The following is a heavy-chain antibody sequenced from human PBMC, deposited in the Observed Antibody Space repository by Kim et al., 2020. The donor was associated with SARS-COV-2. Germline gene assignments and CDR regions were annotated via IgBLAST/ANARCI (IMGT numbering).Heavy chain of an antibody. CDR2: KWYN. V-gene: IGHV6-1*01. Sequence: KWYNDYAPSLKSRITIKPDTSKDQVALQLNSVTPEDTAVYFCARGKFFDYWGQGTLVTVSS. J-gene: IGHJ4*02. CDR3: ARGKFFDY.